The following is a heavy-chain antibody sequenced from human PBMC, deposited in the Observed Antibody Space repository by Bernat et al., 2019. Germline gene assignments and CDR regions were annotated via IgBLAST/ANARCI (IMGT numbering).Heavy chain of an antibody. CDR3: ARRSYYDFWSGYYEPGTLDS. CDR1: GFTFSSYW. CDR2: INSDGSST. D-gene: IGHD3-3*01. Sequence: EVQLVESGGGLVQPGGSLRLSCAASGFTFSSYWMHWVRQAPGKGLVWVSRINSDGSSTSYADSVKGRFTISRDNAKNTLYLQMNSLRAEDTAVYYCARRSYYDFWSGYYEPGTLDSWGQGTLVTAS. J-gene: IGHJ4*02. V-gene: IGHV3-74*01.